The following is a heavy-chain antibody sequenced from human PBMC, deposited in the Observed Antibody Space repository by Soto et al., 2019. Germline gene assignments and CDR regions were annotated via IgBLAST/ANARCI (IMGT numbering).Heavy chain of an antibody. CDR1: GGSISSYY. J-gene: IGHJ6*03. V-gene: IGHV4-59*01. Sequence: SETLSLTCTVSGGSISSYYWSWIRQPPGKGLEWIGYIYYSGSTNYNPSLKSRVTISVETSKNQFSLKLGSVTAADTAVYYCARQARDSYYMDVWGKGTPVTVSS. CDR2: IYYSGST. CDR3: ARQARDSYYMDV.